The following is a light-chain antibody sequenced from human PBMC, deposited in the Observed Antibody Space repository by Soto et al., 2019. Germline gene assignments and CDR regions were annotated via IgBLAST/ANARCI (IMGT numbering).Light chain of an antibody. V-gene: IGKV1-16*01. Sequence: DIQMTQSPSSLSASVGDRVTITCRASQDISDYLAWFQQKPGKAPKSLMFGASSLSPGVPPRFTGSASGTDFILTITSLQPEDFATYYCQQYVSYPLTFGGGTRVDMK. J-gene: IGKJ4*01. CDR3: QQYVSYPLT. CDR1: QDISDY. CDR2: GAS.